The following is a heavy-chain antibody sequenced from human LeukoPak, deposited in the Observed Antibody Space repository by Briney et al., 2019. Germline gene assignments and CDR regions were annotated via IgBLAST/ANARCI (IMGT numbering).Heavy chain of an antibody. CDR2: ISGSGGST. Sequence: PGGSLRLSCAASGFTFSSYAMSWVRQAPGKGLEWVSAISGSGGSTYYADSVKGRFTISRDNSKNTLYLQMNSLRAEDTAVYYCAKGVIPGYSSGWPPDYWGQGTLVTVSS. CDR3: AKGVIPGYSSGWPPDY. CDR1: GFTFSSYA. D-gene: IGHD6-19*01. J-gene: IGHJ4*02. V-gene: IGHV3-23*01.